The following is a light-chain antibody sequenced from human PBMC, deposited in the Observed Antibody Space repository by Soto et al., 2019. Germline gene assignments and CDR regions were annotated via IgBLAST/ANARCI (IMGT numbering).Light chain of an antibody. CDR2: KAS. V-gene: IGKV3-20*01. CDR1: QRVTSGY. J-gene: IGKJ1*01. Sequence: EIVLTQSPGTLSLSPGERATLSCRASQRVTSGYLAWYQQRPGQAPRLLIYKASSLESGVPSRFSGSGSGTEFTLTISSLQPDDFATYYCQQYNSYSPTFGQGTKVDIK. CDR3: QQYNSYSPT.